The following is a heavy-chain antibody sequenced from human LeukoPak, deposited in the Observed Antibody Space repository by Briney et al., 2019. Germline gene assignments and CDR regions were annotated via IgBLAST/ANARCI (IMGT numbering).Heavy chain of an antibody. V-gene: IGHV3-21*01. Sequence: GGSLRLSCAASGFTFSSYSMNWVRQAPGKAMEWVSSITSSGTYTFYADSVKGRFTISRDNAKNSLYLQMDSLRAEDTAVYYCASTKIVLMVYADEYYMDVWGKGTTVTVSS. CDR2: ITSSGTYT. J-gene: IGHJ6*03. CDR1: GFTFSSYS. D-gene: IGHD2-8*01. CDR3: ASTKIVLMVYADEYYMDV.